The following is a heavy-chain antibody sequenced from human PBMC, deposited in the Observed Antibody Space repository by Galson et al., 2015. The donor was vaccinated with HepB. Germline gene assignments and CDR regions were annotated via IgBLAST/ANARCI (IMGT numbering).Heavy chain of an antibody. Sequence: SLRLSCAASGFTFRSYSMNWVRQAPGKGLEWASSISPNDDYIYHAETLRGRFSISRDNARNSLYLQMNSLRAEDTAVYYCARGGLQKQRNDYFDFWGRGTLVTVSS. V-gene: IGHV3-21*01. J-gene: IGHJ4*02. CDR3: ARGGLQKQRNDYFDF. D-gene: IGHD3-10*01. CDR2: ISPNDDYI. CDR1: GFTFRSYS.